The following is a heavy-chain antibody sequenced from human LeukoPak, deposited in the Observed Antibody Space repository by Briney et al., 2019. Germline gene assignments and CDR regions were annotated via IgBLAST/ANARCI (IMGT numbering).Heavy chain of an antibody. Sequence: GGSLRLSGAASGFDLSTYEMNWVRQAPGKGLEWIADITISGHTKNYADSVKGRFTISRDNARTSLYLQMNSLRVEDTGVYYCARGDPHADLWGQGTLVTVSS. V-gene: IGHV3-48*03. CDR3: ARGDPHADL. CDR1: GFDLSTYE. J-gene: IGHJ5*02. CDR2: ITISGHTK.